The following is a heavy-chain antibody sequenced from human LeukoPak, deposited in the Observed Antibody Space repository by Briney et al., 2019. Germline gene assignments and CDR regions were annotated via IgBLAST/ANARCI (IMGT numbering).Heavy chain of an antibody. CDR2: ISWNSITI. V-gene: IGHV3-9*01. J-gene: IGHJ5*02. CDR3: AKAHYCDPCGLQA. D-gene: IGHD3-22*01. CDR1: GFPFDDYA. Sequence: GGSLRLSCVASGFPFDDYAMHWVRQAPGKGLEWVSGISWNSITIGYADSVKGRFTISRDNAKNSLDLQMNSLRAEDTAFYYCAKAHYCDPCGLQAWGQGTPVTVSS.